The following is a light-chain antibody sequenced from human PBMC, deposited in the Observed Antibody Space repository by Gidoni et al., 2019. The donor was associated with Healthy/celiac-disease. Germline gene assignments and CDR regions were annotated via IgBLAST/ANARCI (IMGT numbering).Light chain of an antibody. V-gene: IGKV1-39*01. CDR1: QSISSY. J-gene: IGKJ1*01. Sequence: DTQMTQSPSSLSASVGDRVTITCRASQSISSYLNWYQQKPGKAPKLPIYAASSLQSGVPSRFSGSGSGTDFTLTISSLQPEDFATYYCQQSYSTPRAFGQGTKVEIK. CDR3: QQSYSTPRA. CDR2: AAS.